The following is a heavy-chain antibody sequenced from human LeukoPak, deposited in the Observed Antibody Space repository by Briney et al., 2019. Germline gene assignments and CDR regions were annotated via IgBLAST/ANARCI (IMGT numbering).Heavy chain of an antibody. CDR1: GFTFSYYT. CDR3: ARVLNYYDSSGYYFSY. Sequence: AGSLRLSCAASGFTFSYYTMHWVRQAPGKGLEWVAVISYDGSNKYYADSVKGRCTISRDNSKNTLYLQMNSLRAEDTAVYYCARVLNYYDSSGYYFSYWGQGTLVTVSS. J-gene: IGHJ4*02. CDR2: ISYDGSNK. V-gene: IGHV3-30-3*01. D-gene: IGHD3-22*01.